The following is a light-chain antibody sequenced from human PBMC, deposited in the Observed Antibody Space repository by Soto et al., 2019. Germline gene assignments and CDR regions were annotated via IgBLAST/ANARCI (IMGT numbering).Light chain of an antibody. CDR1: QSVSSVY. CDR2: GAS. J-gene: IGKJ1*01. Sequence: TLSLSPGERATLSCRASQSVSSVYLAWYQQRPGQAPSLLMYGASSRATGTPERFSGSGSGTDFTLTISRLEPEDFAVYYCQRDVSVPRTFGQGSRVDI. V-gene: IGKV3-20*01. CDR3: QRDVSVPRT.